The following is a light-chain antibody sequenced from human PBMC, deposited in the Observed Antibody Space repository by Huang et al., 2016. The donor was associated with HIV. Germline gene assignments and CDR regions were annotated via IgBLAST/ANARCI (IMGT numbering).Light chain of an antibody. Sequence: EIVMTQSPPSLSVSPGESATLSCRASQAVSTTLAWYQQKSGQAPRLLIYNATTRAATLPARFSGSGSGTHFTLTISSLQSEDFAVYYCQQYNNWPLTFGGGTGVEIK. J-gene: IGKJ4*01. CDR3: QQYNNWPLT. V-gene: IGKV3-15*01. CDR1: QAVSTT. CDR2: NAT.